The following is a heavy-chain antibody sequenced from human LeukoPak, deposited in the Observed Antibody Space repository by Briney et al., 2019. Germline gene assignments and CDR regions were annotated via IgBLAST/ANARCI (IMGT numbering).Heavy chain of an antibody. J-gene: IGHJ4*02. D-gene: IGHD1/OR15-1a*01. Sequence: GGSLRLSCVASGFTFGKYWMSWVRQAPGKGLEWVANIKLDGSEKNYVDSVKGRFTISRDNTKNSLYLQMNNLRVEDTAVYYCARGFGTATYYFDYWGQGALVTVSS. V-gene: IGHV3-7*03. CDR3: ARGFGTATYYFDY. CDR2: IKLDGSEK. CDR1: GFTFGKYW.